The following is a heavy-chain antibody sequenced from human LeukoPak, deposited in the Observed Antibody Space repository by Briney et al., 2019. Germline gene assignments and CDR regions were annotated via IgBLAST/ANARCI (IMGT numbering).Heavy chain of an antibody. CDR2: INPNSGGT. V-gene: IGHV1-2*04. CDR3: ARGTDNHVRVAATLYQH. J-gene: IGHJ1*01. Sequence: ASVKVSCKASGYTFTGYYMHWVQQAPGQGLEWMGWINPNSGGTNYAQKFQGWVTMTRDTSISTAYMELSRLRSDDTAVYYCARGTDNHVRVAATLYQHWGQGTLVTVSS. D-gene: IGHD2-15*01. CDR1: GYTFTGYY.